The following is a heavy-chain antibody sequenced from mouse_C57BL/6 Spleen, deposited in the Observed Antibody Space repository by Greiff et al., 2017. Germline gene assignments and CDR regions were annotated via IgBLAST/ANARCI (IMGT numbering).Heavy chain of an antibody. J-gene: IGHJ1*03. CDR2: INYDGSST. Sequence: EVQLVESEGGLVQPGSSMKLSCTASGFTFSDYYMAWVRQVPEKGLEWVANINYDGSSTYYLDSLNSRFIISRDNAKNILYLQMSSLKSEDTATYYCARDEGIYDGYYGYFDVWGTGTTVTVSS. V-gene: IGHV5-16*01. CDR3: ARDEGIYDGYYGYFDV. CDR1: GFTFSDYY. D-gene: IGHD2-3*01.